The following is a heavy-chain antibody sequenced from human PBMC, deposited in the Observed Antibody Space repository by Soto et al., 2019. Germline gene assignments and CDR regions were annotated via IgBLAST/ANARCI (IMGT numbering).Heavy chain of an antibody. CDR1: GFTFGDYA. CDR3: TREDIVVVVAATRHYYYGMDA. CDR2: IRSKAYGGTT. Sequence: GGSLRLSCTASGFTFGDYAMSWVRQAPGKGLEWVGFIRSKAYGGTTEYAASVKGRFTISRDDSKSIAYLQMNSLKTEDTAVYYCTREDIVVVVAATRHYYYGMDAWGQGTTVTVSS. D-gene: IGHD2-15*01. J-gene: IGHJ6*02. V-gene: IGHV3-49*04.